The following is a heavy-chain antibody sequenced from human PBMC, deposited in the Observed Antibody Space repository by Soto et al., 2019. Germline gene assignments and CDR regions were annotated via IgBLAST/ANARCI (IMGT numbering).Heavy chain of an antibody. V-gene: IGHV1-3*01. CDR3: ARHSSGWLGY. D-gene: IGHD6-19*01. CDR2: INAGNGNT. Sequence: QVQLVQSGAEVKKPGASVKVSCKASGYTFTSYAMHWVRQAPGQRLEWMGWINAGNGNTKYSQKFQGRVTITRDTPASTAYRELSSRRSEDTAVYYCARHSSGWLGYWGQGTLVTVSS. CDR1: GYTFTSYA. J-gene: IGHJ4*02.